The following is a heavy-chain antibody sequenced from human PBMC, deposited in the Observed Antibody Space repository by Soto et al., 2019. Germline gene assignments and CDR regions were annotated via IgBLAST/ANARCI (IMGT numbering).Heavy chain of an antibody. CDR1: GGTFSSYA. J-gene: IGHJ4*02. CDR3: ARVPGIAAAGSYYFDY. V-gene: IGHV1-69*13. D-gene: IGHD6-13*01. Sequence: ASVKVSCKASGGTFSSYAISWVRQAPGQGLEWMGGIIPIFGTANYAQKFQGRVTITADESTSTAYMELSSLRSEDTAVYYCARVPGIAAAGSYYFDYWGQGTLVTVSS. CDR2: IIPIFGTA.